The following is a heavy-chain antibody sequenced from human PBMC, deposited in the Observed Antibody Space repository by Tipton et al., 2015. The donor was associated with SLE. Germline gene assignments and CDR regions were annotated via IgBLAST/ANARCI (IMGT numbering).Heavy chain of an antibody. Sequence: TLSLTCTVSGGSISSGGYYWSWIRQHPGKGPEWIGYIYYSGSTYYNPSLKSRVTISVDTSKNQFSLKLSSVTAADTAVYYCASGYSSSSAQLWGQGTLVTVSS. CDR1: GGSISSGGYY. V-gene: IGHV4-31*03. D-gene: IGHD6-13*01. CDR3: ASGYSSSSAQL. J-gene: IGHJ1*01. CDR2: IYYSGST.